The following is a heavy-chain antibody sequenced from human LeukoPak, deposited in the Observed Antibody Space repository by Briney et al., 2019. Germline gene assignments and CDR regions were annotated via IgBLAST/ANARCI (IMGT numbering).Heavy chain of an antibody. V-gene: IGHV4-30-2*01. CDR1: GGSISSGGYS. D-gene: IGHD3-10*01. CDR3: ARVYGSGSYHFDY. J-gene: IGHJ4*02. Sequence: SQTLSLTCAVSGGSISSGGYSWSWIRQPPGKGLEWIGYIYHSGSTYYNPSLKSRVTISVDRSKNQFSLKLSSVTAADTAVYYCARVYGSGSYHFDYWGQGTLVTVSS. CDR2: IYHSGST.